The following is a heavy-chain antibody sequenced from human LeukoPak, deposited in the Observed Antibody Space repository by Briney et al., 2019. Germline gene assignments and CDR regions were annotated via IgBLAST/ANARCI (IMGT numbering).Heavy chain of an antibody. J-gene: IGHJ4*02. D-gene: IGHD2-2*01. CDR3: ARGTPSLY. CDR2: INPDSGGT. Sequence: ASVTVSCKASGYTFTDYYMHWVRQAPGQGLEWMGRINPDSGGTNYAQKFQGRVTMTRDTSIFTAYMELTRLRSDDTAVYYCARGTPSLYWGQGTRVTVSS. V-gene: IGHV1-2*02. CDR1: GYTFTDYY.